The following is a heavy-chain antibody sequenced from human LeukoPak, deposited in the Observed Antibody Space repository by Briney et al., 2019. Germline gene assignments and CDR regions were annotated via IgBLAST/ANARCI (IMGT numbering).Heavy chain of an antibody. CDR3: ASTHSYCSSTSCYSRYAFDI. D-gene: IGHD2-2*01. CDR1: GGSISSSSYY. Sequence: PSETLSLTCTVSGGSISSSSYYWGWIRQPPGKGLEWIGSIYYSGSTYYNPSLKSRVTISVDTSKNQFSLKLSSVTAADTAVYYCASTHSYCSSTSCYSRYAFDIWGQGTMVTVSS. CDR2: IYYSGST. V-gene: IGHV4-39*07. J-gene: IGHJ3*02.